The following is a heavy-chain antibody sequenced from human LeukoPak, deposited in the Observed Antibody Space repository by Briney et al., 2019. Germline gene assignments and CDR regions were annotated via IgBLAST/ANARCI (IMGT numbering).Heavy chain of an antibody. J-gene: IGHJ4*02. CDR1: GYTFTSYD. D-gene: IGHD3-9*01. CDR2: MNPNSGNT. Sequence: ASVKVSCKASGYTFTSYDIHWVRQATGQGLEWMGWMNPNSGNTGYAQKFQGRVTMTRNTSISTAYMELSSLRSEDTAVYYCARGMYDILTGYLYYFDYWGQGTLVTVSS. CDR3: ARGMYDILTGYLYYFDY. V-gene: IGHV1-8*01.